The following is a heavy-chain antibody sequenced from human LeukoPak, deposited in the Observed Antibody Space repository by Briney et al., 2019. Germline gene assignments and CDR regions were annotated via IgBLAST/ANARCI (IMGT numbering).Heavy chain of an antibody. CDR1: GGSISSYY. Sequence: SETLSLTCTLSGGSISSYYWSWIRQPPGKGLEWIGYIYYSGSTNYNPSLKSRATISVDTSKNQFSLKLSSVTAADTAVYYCARDSVSCSGGSCYYYYGMDVWGQGTTVTVSS. V-gene: IGHV4-59*01. CDR3: ARDSVSCSGGSCYYYYGMDV. CDR2: IYYSGST. D-gene: IGHD2-15*01. J-gene: IGHJ6*02.